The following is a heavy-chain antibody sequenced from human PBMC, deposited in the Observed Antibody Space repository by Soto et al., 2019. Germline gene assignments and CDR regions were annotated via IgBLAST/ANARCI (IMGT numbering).Heavy chain of an antibody. Sequence: GGSLRLSCAASGFTFSNYVMSWVRQAPGKGLEWVSSISGSGDNTYYADSVKGRFTISRDNSKNTLFLQMNSLRAEDTAVYYCAKGPFEYSSSSASYYYYYMDFWGKGTTVTVSS. CDR2: ISGSGDNT. J-gene: IGHJ6*03. CDR1: GFTFSNYV. CDR3: AKGPFEYSSSSASYYYYYMDF. V-gene: IGHV3-23*01. D-gene: IGHD6-6*01.